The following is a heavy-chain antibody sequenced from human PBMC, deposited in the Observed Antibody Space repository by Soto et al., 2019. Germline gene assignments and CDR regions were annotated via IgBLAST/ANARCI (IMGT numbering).Heavy chain of an antibody. J-gene: IGHJ4*02. CDR2: IWHDASNK. V-gene: IGHV3-33*01. D-gene: IGHD6-19*01. Sequence: QVQLVESGGGVVQPGRSLRLSCAASGFTFSSYGMHWVRQAPGKGLAWVAVIWHDASNKYYADSVKGRFTISRDNSKNTLYLQMNRLRAEDTAVYYCARDCAGYSSGWYQRGGFDYWGQGSLVTVSS. CDR1: GFTFSSYG. CDR3: ARDCAGYSSGWYQRGGFDY.